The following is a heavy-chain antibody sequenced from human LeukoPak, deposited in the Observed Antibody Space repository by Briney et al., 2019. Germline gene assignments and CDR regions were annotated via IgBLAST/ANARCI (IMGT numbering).Heavy chain of an antibody. D-gene: IGHD1-26*01. Sequence: GGSLRLSCAASGFTFSSYEMNWVRQAPGKGLEWVANIKQDGSEKYYVDSVKGRFTISRDNAKNSLYLQMNSLRAEDTAVYYCARGRDYSGSYFFDYWGQGTLVTVSS. CDR1: GFTFSSYE. V-gene: IGHV3-7*01. CDR2: IKQDGSEK. J-gene: IGHJ4*02. CDR3: ARGRDYSGSYFFDY.